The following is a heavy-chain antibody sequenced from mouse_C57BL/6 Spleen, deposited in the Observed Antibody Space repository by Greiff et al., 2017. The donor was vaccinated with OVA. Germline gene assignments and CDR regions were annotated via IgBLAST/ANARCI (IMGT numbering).Heavy chain of an antibody. V-gene: IGHV5-4*01. D-gene: IGHD2-2*01. CDR2: ISDGGSYT. CDR3: ARDSTMVTTGAMDY. CDR1: GFTFSSYA. J-gene: IGHJ4*01. Sequence: DVHLVESGGGLVKPGGSLKLSCAASGFTFSSYAMSWVRQTPEKRLEWVATISDGGSYTYYPDNVKGRFTISRDNAKNNLYLQMSHLKSEDTAMYYCARDSTMVTTGAMDYWGQGTSVTVSS.